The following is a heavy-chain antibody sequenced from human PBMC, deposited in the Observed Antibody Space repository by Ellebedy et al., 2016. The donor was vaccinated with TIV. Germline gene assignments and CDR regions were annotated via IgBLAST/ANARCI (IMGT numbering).Heavy chain of an antibody. CDR2: IYYVGNT. CDR1: GRSMRNSNYY. J-gene: IGHJ6*02. Sequence: MPSETLSLTCTVSGRSMRNSNYYRGWIRQPPGKGLEWIGSIYYVGNTYYSPSLQSRVTISIDTSKSQFSLNLTSLTAADTAVYYCGRQFRWWELLRGDYDMDVWGQGTTVTVSS. D-gene: IGHD4-23*01. V-gene: IGHV4-39*01. CDR3: GRQFRWWELLRGDYDMDV.